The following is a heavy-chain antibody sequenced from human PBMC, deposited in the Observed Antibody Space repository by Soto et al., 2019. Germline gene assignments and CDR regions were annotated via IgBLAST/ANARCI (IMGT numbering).Heavy chain of an antibody. Sequence: EVQLLESGGGFVQPGGSLRLSCAASGFTFTNYALSWARQAPGKGLEWVSTIGGGSGSTSYADSVKGRFSISRENSKNTLYLQMSSLRAEDTALYYCATRMYSTSWYYFVSWGQGTLVTVSS. J-gene: IGHJ4*02. D-gene: IGHD6-13*01. V-gene: IGHV3-23*01. CDR2: IGGGSGST. CDR1: GFTFTNYA. CDR3: ATRMYSTSWYYFVS.